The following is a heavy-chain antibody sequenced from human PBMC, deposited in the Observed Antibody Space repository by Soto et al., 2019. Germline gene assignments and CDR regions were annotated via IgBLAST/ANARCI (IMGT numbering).Heavy chain of an antibody. D-gene: IGHD3-10*01. CDR3: ALLWFGDQRTGNWFDP. J-gene: IGHJ5*02. CDR2: IYHSGSS. Sequence: QVQLLQSGPGLVKPSETLSLTCTVSGGSISSNHWTWIRQPPGKGLEWIGYIYHSGSSSYNPSLERRVTISVDTSKNQFSLKMKSVSAAYTAVYYCALLWFGDQRTGNWFDPWGQGTLVTVSS. V-gene: IGHV4-59*01. CDR1: GGSISSNH.